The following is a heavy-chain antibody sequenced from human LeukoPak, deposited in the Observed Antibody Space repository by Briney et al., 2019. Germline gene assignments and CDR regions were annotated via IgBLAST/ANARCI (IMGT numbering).Heavy chain of an antibody. Sequence: SSVKVSCKASGGTFSSYAISWVRQAPGQGLEWMGRIIPIFGTANYAQKFQGRVTITTDESTSTAYMELSSLRSEDTAVYYCARDEGEKRPLDDWGQGTLVTVSS. V-gene: IGHV1-69*05. J-gene: IGHJ4*02. CDR1: GGTFSSYA. D-gene: IGHD6-25*01. CDR3: ARDEGEKRPLDD. CDR2: IIPIFGTA.